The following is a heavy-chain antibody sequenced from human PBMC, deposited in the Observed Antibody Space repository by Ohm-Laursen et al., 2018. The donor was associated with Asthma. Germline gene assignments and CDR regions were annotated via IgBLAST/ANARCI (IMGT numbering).Heavy chain of an antibody. J-gene: IGHJ4*02. CDR2: ISFHGYNQ. CDR3: ARDFYTSSPHPKSFGL. D-gene: IGHD6-6*01. Sequence: SLRLSCAASGFIFTNYGMHWVRQAPGKGLELVAIISFHGYNQYYTDSVRGRFTISRDNSRSTLYLQMNSLRPEDTAVYYCARDFYTSSPHPKSFGLWGQGTLVSVSS. V-gene: IGHV3-30*03. CDR1: GFIFTNYG.